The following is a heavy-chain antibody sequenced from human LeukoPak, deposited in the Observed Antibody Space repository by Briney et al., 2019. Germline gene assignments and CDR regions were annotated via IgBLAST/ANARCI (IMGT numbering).Heavy chain of an antibody. J-gene: IGHJ6*02. D-gene: IGHD2-2*01. CDR2: INWNGGST. CDR1: GFTFDDYG. CDR3: ARAGYCSTTSCAYGMDV. V-gene: IGHV3-20*04. Sequence: GGSLRLSCAASGFTFDDYGMSWVRQVPGKGLEWVSGINWNGGSTGYADSVKGRFTISRDNAKNSLYLQMNSLRAEDTAFYYCARAGYCSTTSCAYGMDVWGQGTTVTVSS.